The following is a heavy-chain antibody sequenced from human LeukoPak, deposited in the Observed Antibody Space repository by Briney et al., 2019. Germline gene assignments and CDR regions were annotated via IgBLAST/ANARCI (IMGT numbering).Heavy chain of an antibody. J-gene: IGHJ6*03. V-gene: IGHV4-34*01. Sequence: SETLSLTCGVHGGSFSGYYWSWIRQSPGKGLEWIGELNHSGSTNYNPSLKSRVTISVDTSKNQFSLKLSSVTAADTAVYYCASHWGENYYYYMDVWGKGATVTASS. CDR2: LNHSGST. D-gene: IGHD7-27*01. CDR1: GGSFSGYY. CDR3: ASHWGENYYYYMDV.